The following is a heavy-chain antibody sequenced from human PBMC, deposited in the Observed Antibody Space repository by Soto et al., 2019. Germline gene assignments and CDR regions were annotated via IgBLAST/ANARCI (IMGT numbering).Heavy chain of an antibody. CDR3: ARVWCYTVTTYALDY. Sequence: EVQLVESGGGLVQPGGSLRLSCAASGFTFSSYSMNWVRQAPGKGLEWVSYISSSSSTIYYADSVKGRFTISRDHAKNSLYLQTNRLRAEDTAVYYCARVWCYTVTTYALDYWGQGTLVTVSS. CDR2: ISSSSSTI. D-gene: IGHD4-4*01. V-gene: IGHV3-48*01. J-gene: IGHJ4*02. CDR1: GFTFSSYS.